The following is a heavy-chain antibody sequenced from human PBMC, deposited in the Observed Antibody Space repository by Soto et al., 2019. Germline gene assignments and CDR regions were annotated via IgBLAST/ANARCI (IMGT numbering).Heavy chain of an antibody. CDR1: GYGFTSYW. CDR2: IFPADSDP. J-gene: IGHJ3*02. V-gene: IGHV5-51*01. Sequence: GESLKISCNASGYGFTSYWIGWVRQMPGKGLEWMGIIFPADSDPRYSPSFQGQVTISADKSISTAYLQWSSLKASDTAMYYCARQGSPGPFDIWGQGTMVTVSS. D-gene: IGHD1-26*01. CDR3: ARQGSPGPFDI.